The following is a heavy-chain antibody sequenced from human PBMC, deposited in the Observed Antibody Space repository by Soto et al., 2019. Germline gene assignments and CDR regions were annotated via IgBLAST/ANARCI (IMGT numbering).Heavy chain of an antibody. CDR2: INHSGST. J-gene: IGHJ4*02. CDR1: GGSFSGYY. CDR3: ARALTESPTSDIVVVPATFRGLEKKFDY. D-gene: IGHD2-2*01. V-gene: IGHV4-34*01. Sequence: SETLSLTCAVYGGSFSGYYWSWIRQPPGKGLEWIGEINHSGSTNYNPSLKSRVTISVDTSKNQFSLKLSSVTAADTAVYYCARALTESPTSDIVVVPATFRGLEKKFDYWGQGTLVTVSS.